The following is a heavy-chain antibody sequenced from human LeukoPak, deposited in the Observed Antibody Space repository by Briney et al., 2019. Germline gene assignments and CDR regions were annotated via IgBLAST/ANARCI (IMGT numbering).Heavy chain of an antibody. V-gene: IGHV3-7*03. CDR3: TLVQVAGVFDY. CDR2: IKQDGSDK. CDR1: GFIFSSSW. Sequence: GVSLRLSCAASGFIFSSSWMSWVRQAPGKGLEWVANIKQDGSDKYYVDSVKGRFTISRDNARNSLYLQMNSLRAEDTAVYYCTLVQVAGVFDYWGQGTLVTVSS. D-gene: IGHD6-19*01. J-gene: IGHJ4*02.